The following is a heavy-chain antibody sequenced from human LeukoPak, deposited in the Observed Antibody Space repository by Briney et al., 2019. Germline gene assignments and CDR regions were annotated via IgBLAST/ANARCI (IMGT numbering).Heavy chain of an antibody. V-gene: IGHV3-11*01. J-gene: IGHJ4*02. Sequence: GGSLRLSCAASGFTFSDYYMSWIRRAPGKGLEWVTSISGSGNTIYYADSAMGRFTISRDNAKNSLYLLMNSLTAEDTAVYYRARDRSGGTYYYDSSGYSFWGQGTLVTVSS. CDR2: ISGSGNTI. D-gene: IGHD3-22*01. CDR1: GFTFSDYY. CDR3: ARDRSGGTYYYDSSGYSF.